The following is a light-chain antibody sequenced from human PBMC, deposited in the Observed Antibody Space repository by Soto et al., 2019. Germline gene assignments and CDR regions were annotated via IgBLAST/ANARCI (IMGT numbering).Light chain of an antibody. V-gene: IGKV3-11*01. J-gene: IGKJ2*01. CDR3: QQRGNWPRT. CDR2: DAS. CDR1: QSVSSY. Sequence: EIVSTQSPATLSLSPGERATLSCRASQSVSSYLAWYQQKPGQAPRLLIYDASNRATGIPARFSGSGSGTDFTLPISSLEPEDFAVYYCQQRGNWPRTFGQGTKLEIK.